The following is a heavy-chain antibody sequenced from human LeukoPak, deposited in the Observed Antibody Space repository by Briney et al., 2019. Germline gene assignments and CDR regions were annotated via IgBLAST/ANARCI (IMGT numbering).Heavy chain of an antibody. CDR2: IHHSGST. CDR3: ASSSSGRYNWFDP. CDR1: GGSFSGYY. D-gene: IGHD6-19*01. Sequence: SETLSLTCAVYGGSFSGYYWSWIRQPPGKGLEWIGEIHHSGSTNYNPSLKSRVTISVDTSKNQFSLKLSSVTAADTAVYYCASSSSGRYNWFDPWGQGTLVTVSS. V-gene: IGHV4-34*01. J-gene: IGHJ5*02.